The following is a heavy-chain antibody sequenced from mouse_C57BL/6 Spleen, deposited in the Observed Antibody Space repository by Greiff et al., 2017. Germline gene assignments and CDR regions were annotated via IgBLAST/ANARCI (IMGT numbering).Heavy chain of an antibody. Sequence: DVMLVESGGGLVKPGGSLKLSCAASGFTFSSYAMSWVRQTPEKRLEWVATISDGGSYTYYPDNVKGRFTISRDHAKNNLYLQMSHLKSEDTAMYYCARDNDYYGSSYWYFGVWGTGTTVTVSS. CDR2: ISDGGSYT. CDR3: ARDNDYYGSSYWYFGV. V-gene: IGHV5-4*03. J-gene: IGHJ1*03. CDR1: GFTFSSYA. D-gene: IGHD1-1*01.